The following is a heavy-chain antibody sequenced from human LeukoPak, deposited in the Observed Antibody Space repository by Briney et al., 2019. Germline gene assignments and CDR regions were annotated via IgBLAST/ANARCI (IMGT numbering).Heavy chain of an antibody. J-gene: IGHJ4*02. D-gene: IGHD2-15*01. Sequence: ASVKVSCKASGYTFTSYGISWVRQAPGQGLEWMGWISAYNGNTNYAQKLQGRVTMTTDTSTSTAYMELRSLRSDDRSVSYYEIDKFSVAATADYFDYWGQGTLVTVSS. CDR1: GYTFTSYG. CDR3: EIDKFSVAATADYFDY. V-gene: IGHV1-18*01. CDR2: ISAYNGNT.